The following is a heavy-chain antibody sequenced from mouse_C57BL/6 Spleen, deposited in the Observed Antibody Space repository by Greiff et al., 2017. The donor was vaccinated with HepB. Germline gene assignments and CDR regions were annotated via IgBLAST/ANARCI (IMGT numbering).Heavy chain of an antibody. Sequence: VQLKESGPELVKPGASVKISCKASGYSFTDYDMNWVKQSNGKSLEWIGVINPNYGTTSYNQKFKGKATLTVDQSSSTAYMQLNSLTSEYSAVYYCARGGYYGNSAWFAYWGQGTLVTVSA. J-gene: IGHJ3*01. D-gene: IGHD2-1*01. CDR1: GYSFTDYD. CDR2: INPNYGTT. CDR3: ARGGYYGNSAWFAY. V-gene: IGHV1-39*01.